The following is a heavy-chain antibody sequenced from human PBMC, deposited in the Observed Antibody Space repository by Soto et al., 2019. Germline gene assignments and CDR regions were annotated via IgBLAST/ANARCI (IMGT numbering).Heavy chain of an antibody. Sequence: QVQLQESGPGLVRPSQTLSLTCSVSGASIYNGGYFWSWIRQYPGKGLEWIGHIHNSGSTYNNSSLNSRVTISSDTPINQFSLALTSVTAADTAVYYSARWSTTEKVDSWCQGILFTGCS. CDR2: IHNSGST. V-gene: IGHV4-30-4*01. CDR3: ARWSTTEKVDS. CDR1: GASIYNGGYF. J-gene: IGHJ4*02.